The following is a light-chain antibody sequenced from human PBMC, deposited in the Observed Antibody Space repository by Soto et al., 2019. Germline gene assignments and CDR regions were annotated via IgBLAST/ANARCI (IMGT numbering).Light chain of an antibody. J-gene: IGLJ2*01. V-gene: IGLV1-47*02. Sequence: QAVVTQPPSASGTPGQRVTISCSGSSSNIGSNYVFWYQHLPGAAPRLLIYNNNLRPSGVPARFSGSKSGTSASLAISGLRSDDEADYYCATGDTSLSGVVFGGGTKLTVL. CDR3: ATGDTSLSGVV. CDR2: NNN. CDR1: SSNIGSNY.